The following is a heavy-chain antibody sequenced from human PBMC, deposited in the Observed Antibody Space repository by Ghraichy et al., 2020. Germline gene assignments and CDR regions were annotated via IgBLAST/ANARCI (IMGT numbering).Heavy chain of an antibody. CDR1: GFSLSTSGVG. CDR2: IYWDDDK. CDR3: AHSRLYFDWFPRNYYMDV. D-gene: IGHD3-9*01. V-gene: IGHV2-5*02. J-gene: IGHJ6*03. Sequence: SGPTLVKPTQTLTLTCTFSGFSLSTSGVGVGWIRQPPGKALEWLALIYWDDDKRYSPSLKSRLTITKDTSKNQVVLTMTNMDPVDTATYYCAHSRLYFDWFPRNYYMDVWGKGTTVTVSS.